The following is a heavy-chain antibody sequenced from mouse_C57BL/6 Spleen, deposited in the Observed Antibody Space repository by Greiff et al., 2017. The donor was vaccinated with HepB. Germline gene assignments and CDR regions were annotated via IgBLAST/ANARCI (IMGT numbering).Heavy chain of an antibody. Sequence: LMESGPGLVKPSQSLSLTCSVTGYSITSGYYWNWIRQFPGNKLEWMGYISYDGSNNYNPSLKNRISITRDTSKNQFFLKLNSVTTEDTATYYCARGGTTVLDYWGQGTTLTVSS. CDR3: ARGGTTVLDY. J-gene: IGHJ2*01. CDR1: GYSITSGYY. D-gene: IGHD1-1*01. V-gene: IGHV3-6*01. CDR2: ISYDGSN.